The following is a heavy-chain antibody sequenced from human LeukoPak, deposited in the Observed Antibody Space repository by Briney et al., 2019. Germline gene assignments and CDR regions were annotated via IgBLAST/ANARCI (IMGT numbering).Heavy chain of an antibody. Sequence: ASVRVSCKASGYAFTGYNMHWVRQAPGQGLEWMGWINPNSGGTNYAQKFQGRVTMTRDMSISTAYMELSRLTSDDTAVYYCARWFTITSGDYDILTSSYHRGMDVWGQGTTVAVSS. CDR3: ARWFTITSGDYDILTSSYHRGMDV. D-gene: IGHD3-9*01. V-gene: IGHV1-2*02. CDR1: GYAFTGYN. J-gene: IGHJ6*02. CDR2: INPNSGGT.